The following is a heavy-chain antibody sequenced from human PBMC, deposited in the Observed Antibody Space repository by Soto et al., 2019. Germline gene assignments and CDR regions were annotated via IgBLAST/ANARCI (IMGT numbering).Heavy chain of an antibody. D-gene: IGHD2-2*01. CDR3: ARGLAACSSTSCHRGWFDP. CDR1: GFTFSSYA. V-gene: IGHV3-21*01. CDR2: ISSSSSNT. Sequence: GGSLRLSCAASGFTFSSYAISWVRQAPGKGLEWVSAISSSSSNTYYADSVKGRFTISRDNAMNLLYLQMNSLRAEDTAVYYCARGLAACSSTSCHRGWFDPWGQGTLVTVSS. J-gene: IGHJ5*02.